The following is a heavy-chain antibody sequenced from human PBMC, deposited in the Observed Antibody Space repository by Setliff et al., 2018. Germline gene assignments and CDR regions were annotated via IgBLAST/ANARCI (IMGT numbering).Heavy chain of an antibody. J-gene: IGHJ6*02. CDR2: IIPIFGTA. Sequence: SVKVSCKASGGTFSSYAISWVRQAPGQGLEWMGGIIPIFGTANYAQKFQGRVTITADESTSTAYMELSSLRSEDTAVYYCARDLIDPDYGDYLSFYYYGMDVWAKGPRSPSP. CDR1: GGTFSSYA. V-gene: IGHV1-69*13. CDR3: ARDLIDPDYGDYLSFYYYGMDV. D-gene: IGHD4-17*01.